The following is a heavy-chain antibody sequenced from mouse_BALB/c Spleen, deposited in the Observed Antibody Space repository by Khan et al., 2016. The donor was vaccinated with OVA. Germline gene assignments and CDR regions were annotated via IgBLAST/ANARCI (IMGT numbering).Heavy chain of an antibody. J-gene: IGHJ2*01. CDR1: GYTFSTYW. CDR2: INPSSGYT. Sequence: QVQLKESGAELAKPGASVKMSCKASGYTFSTYWIHWVKQRPGQGLEWIRYINPSSGYTYYNQRFNDKATLTADKSSSTAYMQLSSLTSEDSAVYYCARDRIDYWGQGTTLTVSS. CDR3: ARDRIDY. V-gene: IGHV1-7*01.